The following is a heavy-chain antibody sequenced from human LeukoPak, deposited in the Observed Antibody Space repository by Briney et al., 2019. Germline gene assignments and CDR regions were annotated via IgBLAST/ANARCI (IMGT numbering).Heavy chain of an antibody. CDR1: GFTFSSYA. CDR3: AREVTPDSFFDY. V-gene: IGHV3-23*01. J-gene: IGHJ4*02. CDR2: ISGSGGST. D-gene: IGHD4-17*01. Sequence: GGSLRLSCAASGFTFSSYAMSWVRQAPGKGLEWVSAISGSGGSTYYADSVKGRFTISRDNSKNTLYPQMNSLRAEDTAVYYCAREVTPDSFFDYWGQGTLVTVSS.